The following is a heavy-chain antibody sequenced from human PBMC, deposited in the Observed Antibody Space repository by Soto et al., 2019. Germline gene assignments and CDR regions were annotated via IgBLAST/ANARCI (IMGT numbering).Heavy chain of an antibody. D-gene: IGHD5-12*01. J-gene: IGHJ3*01. V-gene: IGHV1-18*01. CDR2: LSGQSQNA. CDR1: GLIFNHYV. Sequence: QVQLVQSGPEVKKPGASMRVSCKASGLIFNHYVINWVRQAPGQGLELVGGLSGQSQNAHYAEKFQDRVTITKDTSTATSYLEVTSLRSDDSAVYFCARAGYDRSGHEDPQGGAFDVWGLGTVVTVSS. CDR3: ARAGYDRSGHEDPQGGAFDV.